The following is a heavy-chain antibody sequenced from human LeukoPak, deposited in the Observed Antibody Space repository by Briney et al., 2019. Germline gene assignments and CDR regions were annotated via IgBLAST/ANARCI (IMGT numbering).Heavy chain of an antibody. V-gene: IGHV3-23*01. Sequence: GGSLRLSCAASGSTFSSYAMSWVRQPPGKGLEWVSAISGSGGSTYSADSVKGRFTISRDNSKNTLYVQMNSLRAEDMAVYYFAKWGYCSSTSCYDGPFDYWGQGTLVTVSS. CDR3: AKWGYCSSTSCYDGPFDY. CDR2: ISGSGGST. J-gene: IGHJ4*02. D-gene: IGHD2-2*01. CDR1: GSTFSSYA.